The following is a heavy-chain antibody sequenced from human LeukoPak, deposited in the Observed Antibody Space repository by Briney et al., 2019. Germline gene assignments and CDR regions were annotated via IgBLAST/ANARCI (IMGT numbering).Heavy chain of an antibody. CDR2: LSGTSGTT. D-gene: IGHD6-13*01. CDR1: GFTFSDYA. CDR3: AKGGAAADY. V-gene: IGHV3-23*01. Sequence: HPGGSLRLSCAASGFTFSDYAMSWVRQAPGKGLEWVSTLSGTSGTTFYADSVKGRFTISRDNSKNTLYLQMNSLRAEDTAVYYCAKGGAAADYWGQGTLVTVSP. J-gene: IGHJ4*02.